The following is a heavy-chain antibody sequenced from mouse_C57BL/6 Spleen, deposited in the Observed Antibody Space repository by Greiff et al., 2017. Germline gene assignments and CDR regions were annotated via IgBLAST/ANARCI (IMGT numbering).Heavy chain of an antibody. D-gene: IGHD1-1*01. V-gene: IGHV5-17*01. Sequence: EVKLMESGGGLVQPGGSLKLSCAASGFTFSDSGMHWVRQAPEKGLEWVAYISSGSSTIYYADTVKGRFTISRDNAKNTLCLQVTRLRTEDTAMYYGAKLSSYESYWGQGTTRTVSA. CDR3: AKLSSYESY. CDR1: GFTFSDSG. J-gene: IGHJ2*01. CDR2: ISSGSSTI.